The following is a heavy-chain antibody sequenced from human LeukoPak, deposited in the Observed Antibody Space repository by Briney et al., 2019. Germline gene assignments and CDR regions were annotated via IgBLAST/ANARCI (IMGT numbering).Heavy chain of an antibody. J-gene: IGHJ4*02. V-gene: IGHV4-4*07. CDR3: ARELSPDLLATMGQVFDY. Sequence: SETLSLTCTVSGGSISSYYWSWIRQPAGKGLEWIGRIYTSGSTNYNPSLKSRVTMSVDTSKNQFSLKLSSVTAADTAVYYCARELSPDLLATMGQVFDYWGQGTLVTVSS. D-gene: IGHD5-12*01. CDR1: GGSISSYY. CDR2: IYTSGST.